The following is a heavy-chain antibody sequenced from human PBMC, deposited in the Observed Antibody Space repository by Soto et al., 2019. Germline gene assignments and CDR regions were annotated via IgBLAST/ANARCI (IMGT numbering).Heavy chain of an antibody. Sequence: RLSCAASGFTFSSYAMHWVRQAPGKGLEWVAVISYDGSNKYYADSVKGRFTISRDNSKNTLYLQMNSLRAEDTAVYYCARSKYSSSSRWYFDLWGRGTLVTVSS. CDR2: ISYDGSNK. CDR1: GFTFSSYA. J-gene: IGHJ2*01. CDR3: ARSKYSSSSRWYFDL. V-gene: IGHV3-30-3*01. D-gene: IGHD6-6*01.